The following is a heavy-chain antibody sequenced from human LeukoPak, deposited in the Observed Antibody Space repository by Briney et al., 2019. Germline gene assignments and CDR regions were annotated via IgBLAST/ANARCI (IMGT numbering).Heavy chain of an antibody. J-gene: IGHJ1*01. CDR2: ISGSGGST. D-gene: IGHD4-17*01. CDR1: GFTFSSYG. CDR3: AKENYGDSTGGRFQH. V-gene: IGHV3-23*01. Sequence: GGSLRLSCAASGFTFSSYGMSWVRQAPGKGLEWVSAISGSGGSTYYADSVKGRFTISRDNSKNTLYLQMNSLRAEDTAVHYCAKENYGDSTGGRFQHWGQGTLVTVSS.